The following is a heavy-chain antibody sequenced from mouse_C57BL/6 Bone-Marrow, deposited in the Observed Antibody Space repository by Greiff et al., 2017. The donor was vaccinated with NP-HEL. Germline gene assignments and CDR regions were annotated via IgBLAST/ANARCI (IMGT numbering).Heavy chain of an antibody. J-gene: IGHJ2*01. CDR2: ISSGGDYI. CDR3: TSDRPPDY. CDR1: GFTFSRYA. V-gene: IGHV5-9-1*02. Sequence: EVKLMESGEGLVKPGGSLKLSCAASGFTFSRYAMSWVRQTPEKRLEWVAYISSGGDYIYYADTVKGRFTISRDTARNTRYLQMSSLKSDDTAMYYCTSDRPPDYWGQGTTLTVSS.